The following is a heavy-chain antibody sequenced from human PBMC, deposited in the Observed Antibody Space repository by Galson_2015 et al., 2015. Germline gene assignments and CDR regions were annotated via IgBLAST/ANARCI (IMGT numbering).Heavy chain of an antibody. CDR2: TYYRSKWYN. CDR1: GDSVSSNSAA. CDR3: ARLLEFGGVMYYFDY. D-gene: IGHD3-16*01. V-gene: IGHV6-1*01. J-gene: IGHJ4*02. Sequence: CAISGDSVSSNSAAWNWIRQSPSRGLEWLGRTYYRSKWYNNYAVSVKSRITINPDTSKNQFSLQLNSVTPEDTAVYYCARLLEFGGVMYYFDYWGQGTLVTVSS.